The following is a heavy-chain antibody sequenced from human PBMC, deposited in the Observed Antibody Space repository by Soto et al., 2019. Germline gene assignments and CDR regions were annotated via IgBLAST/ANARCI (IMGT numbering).Heavy chain of an antibody. J-gene: IGHJ4*02. D-gene: IGHD1-26*01. CDR3: AREQKRDSGSCGY. CDR1: GFTFSSYA. Sequence: QVQLVESGGGVVQPGRSLRLSCAASGFTFSSYAMHWVRQAPGKGLEWVAVISYDGSNKYYADSVKGRFTISRDNSKNTLYLQMNSLRAEDTAVYYCAREQKRDSGSCGYWGQGTLVTVSS. CDR2: ISYDGSNK. V-gene: IGHV3-30-3*01.